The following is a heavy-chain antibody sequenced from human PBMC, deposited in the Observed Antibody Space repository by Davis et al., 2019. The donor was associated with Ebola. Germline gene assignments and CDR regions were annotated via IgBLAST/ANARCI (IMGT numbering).Heavy chain of an antibody. CDR1: GGSISSHY. CDR2: IYYSGST. Sequence: PSDTLSLTCTVFGGSISSHYWSWIPQPPGKGLEWIGYIYYSGSTNYNPSLKSRVTISVDTSKNQFSLKLSSVTAADTAVYYCAREPEYCSGGSCYWGGYYYYGMDVWGQGTTVTVS. J-gene: IGHJ6*02. V-gene: IGHV4-59*11. D-gene: IGHD2-15*01. CDR3: AREPEYCSGGSCYWGGYYYYGMDV.